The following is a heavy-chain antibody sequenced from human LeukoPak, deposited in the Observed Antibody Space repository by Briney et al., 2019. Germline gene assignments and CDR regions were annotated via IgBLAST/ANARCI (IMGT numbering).Heavy chain of an antibody. J-gene: IGHJ3*02. CDR2: ISSSSSTI. CDR3: ARDPPGIAAAGRKGAFDI. V-gene: IGHV3-48*01. CDR1: GFTFSSYS. Sequence: GGSLRLSCAASGFTFSSYSMNWVRQAPGMGLEWVSYISSSSSTIYYADSVKGRFTISRDNAKNSLYLQMNSLRAEDTAVYYCARDPPGIAAAGRKGAFDIWGQGTMVTVSS. D-gene: IGHD6-13*01.